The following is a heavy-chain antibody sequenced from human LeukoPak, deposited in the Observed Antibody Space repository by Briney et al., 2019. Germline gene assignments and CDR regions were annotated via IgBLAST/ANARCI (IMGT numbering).Heavy chain of an antibody. Sequence: SETLSLTCTVSGGSISSSSYYWGWIRQPPGKGLEWIGTIYYSGSTYYNPSLKSRVTISVDTSKNQFSLKLSSVTAADTAVYYCARVWITMVRGGYFDYWGQGTLVTVSS. CDR1: GGSISSSSYY. V-gene: IGHV4-39*07. D-gene: IGHD3-10*01. CDR3: ARVWITMVRGGYFDY. CDR2: IYYSGST. J-gene: IGHJ4*02.